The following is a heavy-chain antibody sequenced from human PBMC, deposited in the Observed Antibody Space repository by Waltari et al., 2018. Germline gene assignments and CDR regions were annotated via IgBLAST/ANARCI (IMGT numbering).Heavy chain of an antibody. CDR1: GASFTSRLYF. J-gene: IGHJ4*02. D-gene: IGHD3-10*01. CDR2: VSYDGTT. Sequence: QVQLQESGPGLVKPSETLSLSCAVSGASFTSRLYFWVWIRPSPGKGLEWVGSVSYDGTTNYNSFFKRRVSMSADTSKDQFFLKMTSMTAADTAVYYCARGRRGSGSYYNELLGYWGQGTLVTVSS. CDR3: ARGRRGSGSYYNELLGY. V-gene: IGHV4-39*07.